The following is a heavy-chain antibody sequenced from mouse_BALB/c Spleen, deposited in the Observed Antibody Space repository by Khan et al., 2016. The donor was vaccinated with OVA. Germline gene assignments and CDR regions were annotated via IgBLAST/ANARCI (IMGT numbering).Heavy chain of an antibody. CDR3: ATSCHYGGNYYFGMDY. J-gene: IGHJ4*01. V-gene: IGHV1-7*01. D-gene: IGHD1-1*01. CDR1: VYTFTTYW. Sequence: QVQLQQSGAELAKPGASVKMSCKASVYTFTTYWMHWIKQRPGQGLEWIGYINPDTGYNECEQKFKDKATLTADKSSSTAYMQLSSLTSEDSAVYYCATSCHYGGNYYFGMDYWGQGTSVTVSS. CDR2: INPDTGYN.